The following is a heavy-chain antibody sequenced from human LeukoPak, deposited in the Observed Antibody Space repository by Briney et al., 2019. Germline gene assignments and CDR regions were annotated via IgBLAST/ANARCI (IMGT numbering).Heavy chain of an antibody. CDR1: GFTFNNYW. D-gene: IGHD4-11*01. CDR3: VREVTAVILYGMDV. J-gene: IGHJ6*02. Sequence: GGSLRLSCGASGFTFNNYWMHWVRQAPGKGLVWVSLINGDGSSTTYADSVKGRFTISRDNAKNTLYLQMNSLRAEDTAVYYCVREVTAVILYGMDVWGRGTTVTVSS. V-gene: IGHV3-74*01. CDR2: INGDGSST.